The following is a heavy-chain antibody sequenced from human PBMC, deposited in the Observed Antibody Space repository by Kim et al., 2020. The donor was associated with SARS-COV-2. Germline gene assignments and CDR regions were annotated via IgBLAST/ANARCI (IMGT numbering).Heavy chain of an antibody. Sequence: ASVKVSCKASGYTFTCYAMHWVRQAPGQRLEWMGWINAGNGNTKYSQKFQGRVTITRDTSASTAYMELSSLRSEDTAMYYCARQSGSYYSLAYWGQGTLVSVSS. CDR3: ARQSGSYYSLAY. CDR1: GYTFTCYA. V-gene: IGHV1-3*01. J-gene: IGHJ4*02. CDR2: INAGNGNT. D-gene: IGHD1-26*01.